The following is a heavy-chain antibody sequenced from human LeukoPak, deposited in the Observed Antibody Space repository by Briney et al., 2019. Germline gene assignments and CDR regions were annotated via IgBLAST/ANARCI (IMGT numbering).Heavy chain of an antibody. CDR2: IYTSGST. CDR3: ARDWNDVSGYYLDY. V-gene: IGHV4-4*07. J-gene: IGHJ4*02. Sequence: PSETLSLTCTVSGGSISSYYWSWIRQPAGKGLEWIGRIYTSGSTNYNPSLKSRVTMSVDTSKNQFSLKLSSVTTADTAVYYCARDWNDVSGYYLDYWGQGTLVTVSS. D-gene: IGHD1-1*01. CDR1: GGSISSYY.